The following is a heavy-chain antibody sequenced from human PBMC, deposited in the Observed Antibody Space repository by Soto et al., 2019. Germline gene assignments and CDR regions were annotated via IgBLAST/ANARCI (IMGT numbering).Heavy chain of an antibody. CDR3: ARGRYGYY. J-gene: IGHJ4*02. V-gene: IGHV1-18*01. D-gene: IGHD1-1*01. CDR1: GYAFTTYG. Sequence: QVHLVQSGAEVKKPGASVKVSCQGSGYAFTTYGITWVRQAPGQGLEWMGWISAHNGNTNYAQKLQGRVTVTRDTSTSTAYMELRSLRYDDTAVYYFARGRYGYYWGQGALVTVSS. CDR2: ISAHNGNT.